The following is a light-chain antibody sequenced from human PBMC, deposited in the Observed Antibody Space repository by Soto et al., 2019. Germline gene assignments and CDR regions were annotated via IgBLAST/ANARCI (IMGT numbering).Light chain of an antibody. CDR1: SSDVGGYNY. V-gene: IGLV2-14*01. J-gene: IGLJ1*01. CDR3: SSYTSSSTHYV. CDR2: DVS. Sequence: VVTHRAAKAGTPGQSMTISCTGTSSDVGGYNYVSWYQQHPGKAPKLMIYDVSNRPSGVSNRFSGSKSGNTASLTISGLQAEDEADYYCSSYTSSSTHYVFGTGAKVTV.